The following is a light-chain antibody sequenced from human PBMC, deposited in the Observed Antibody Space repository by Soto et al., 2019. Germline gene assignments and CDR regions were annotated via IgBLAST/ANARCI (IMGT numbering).Light chain of an antibody. CDR2: GAS. V-gene: IGKV3-15*01. CDR3: QQYNKWRPA. Sequence: EIVMTQSPATLSVSPGERATLSCRASQSVRSNLAWYQQKPGQAPRLLIYGASTRATGIPARFSGSGSGTEFTLTIDSLQSEDFAVYYCQQYNKWRPAFGQGTKVEIK. J-gene: IGKJ1*01. CDR1: QSVRSN.